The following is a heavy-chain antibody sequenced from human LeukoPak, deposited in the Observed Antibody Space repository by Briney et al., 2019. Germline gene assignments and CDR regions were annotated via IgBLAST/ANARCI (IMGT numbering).Heavy chain of an antibody. CDR3: ARGGGGYVGFDY. D-gene: IGHD5-12*01. V-gene: IGHV3-7*03. CDR2: IKQDGSEK. Sequence: GWSLRLSCAASGFTFSSYWMSWVRQAPGKGLEWVADIKQDGSEKYYVDSVKGRFTISRDNAKNSLYLQMNSLRAEDTAVYHCARGGGGYVGFDYWGQGTLVTVSS. CDR1: GFTFSSYW. J-gene: IGHJ4*02.